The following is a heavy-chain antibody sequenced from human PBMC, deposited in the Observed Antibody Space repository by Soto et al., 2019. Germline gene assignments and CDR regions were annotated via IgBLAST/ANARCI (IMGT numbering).Heavy chain of an antibody. D-gene: IGHD6-13*01. Sequence: GGSLRLSCAASGFTFSSYGMHWVRQAPGKGLEWVAVIWYDGSNKYYADSVKGRFTISRDNSKNTLYLQMNSVRAEDTAVYYCARERVYRSSWYYYYYGMHVWGEATKVTGS. J-gene: IGHJ6*02. CDR1: GFTFSSYG. CDR2: IWYDGSNK. V-gene: IGHV3-33*01. CDR3: ARERVYRSSWYYYYYGMHV.